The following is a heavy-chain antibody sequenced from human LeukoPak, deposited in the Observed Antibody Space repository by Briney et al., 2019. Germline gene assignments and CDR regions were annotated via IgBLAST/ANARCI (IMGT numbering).Heavy chain of an antibody. J-gene: IGHJ4*02. CDR2: IIPIFGTA. CDR3: ASLLSPGGPRPFDY. CDR1: GGTFSSYA. D-gene: IGHD6-6*01. Sequence: SVKVTCKASGGTFSSYAISWVRQAPGQGLEWMGGIIPIFGTANYAQKFQGRVTITADESTSTAYMELSSLRSEDTAVYYCASLLSPGGPRPFDYWGQGTLVTVSS. V-gene: IGHV1-69*13.